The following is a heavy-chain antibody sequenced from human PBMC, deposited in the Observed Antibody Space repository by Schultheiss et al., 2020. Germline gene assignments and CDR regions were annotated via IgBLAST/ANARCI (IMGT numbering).Heavy chain of an antibody. CDR1: GFTFDDYA. CDR3: ARWAVGWSGGSCYDY. V-gene: IGHV3-9*01. CDR2: ISWNSGSI. Sequence: GGSLRLSCAASGFTFDDYAMHWVRQAPGKGLEWVSGISWNSGSIGYADSVKGRFTISRDNAKNSLYLQMNSLRAEDTALYYCARWAVGWSGGSCYDYWGQGTLVTVYS. J-gene: IGHJ4*02. D-gene: IGHD2-15*01.